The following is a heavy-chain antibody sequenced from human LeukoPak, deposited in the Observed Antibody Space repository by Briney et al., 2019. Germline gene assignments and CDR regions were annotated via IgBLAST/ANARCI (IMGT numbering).Heavy chain of an antibody. Sequence: GGSLRLSCAASGFTVSSNYMSWVRQAPGKGLEWVSVIYSGGSTYYADSVKGRFTISRDNSKNTLHLQMNSLRAEDTAVYYCARSPVLRFLEWLFFDYWGQGTLVTVSS. CDR1: GFTVSSNY. J-gene: IGHJ4*02. V-gene: IGHV3-66*01. CDR2: IYSGGST. CDR3: ARSPVLRFLEWLFFDY. D-gene: IGHD3-3*01.